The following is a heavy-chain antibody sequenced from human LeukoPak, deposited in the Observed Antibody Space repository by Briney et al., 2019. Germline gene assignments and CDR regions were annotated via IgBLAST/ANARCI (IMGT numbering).Heavy chain of an antibody. D-gene: IGHD3-22*01. CDR2: ISAYNGNT. CDR1: GYTFTSYG. Sequence: ASVKVSCKASGYTFTSYGISWVRQAPGQGLEWMGWISAYNGNTNYAQKLQGRVTMTTDTSISTAYMELSSLRSEDTAVYYCARVHSHYDSSGYYRYYYYGMDVWGQGTTVTVSS. J-gene: IGHJ6*02. CDR3: ARVHSHYDSSGYYRYYYYGMDV. V-gene: IGHV1-18*01.